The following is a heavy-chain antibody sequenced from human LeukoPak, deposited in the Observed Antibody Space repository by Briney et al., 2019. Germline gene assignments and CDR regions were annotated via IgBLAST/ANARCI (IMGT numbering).Heavy chain of an antibody. CDR3: ARVAPRSSGWPLFDY. CDR1: GYTFTNYY. Sequence: EASVKVSCKASGYTFTNYYMHWVRKAPGQGLEWVGITNPSGGSTTSAQKFQGRVTMTGDTSTSTVYLELSSLRSEDTAVYYCARVAPRSSGWPLFDYWGQGTLVTVSS. V-gene: IGHV1-46*01. J-gene: IGHJ4*02. D-gene: IGHD6-19*01. CDR2: TNPSGGST.